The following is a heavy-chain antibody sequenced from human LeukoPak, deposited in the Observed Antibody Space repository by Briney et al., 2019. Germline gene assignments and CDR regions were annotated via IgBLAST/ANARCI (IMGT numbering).Heavy chain of an antibody. CDR2: IYYSGST. CDR3: ARHVAAAGTEYFDY. V-gene: IGHV4-59*08. D-gene: IGHD6-13*01. J-gene: IGHJ4*02. CDR1: GGSISSYY. Sequence: SETLSLTCTVSGGSISSYYWSWIRQPPGKGLEWIGYIYYSGSTNYNPSLKSRVTISVDTSKNQFSLKLSSVIAADTAVYYCARHVAAAGTEYFDYWGQGTLVTVSS.